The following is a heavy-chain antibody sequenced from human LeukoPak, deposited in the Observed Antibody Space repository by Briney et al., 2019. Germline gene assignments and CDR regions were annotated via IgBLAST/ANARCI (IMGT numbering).Heavy chain of an antibody. CDR1: GYTFTSYG. J-gene: IGHJ4*02. CDR3: ARENYYDSSGLDY. CDR2: ISAYNGNT. V-gene: IGHV1-18*01. Sequence: GESLKISCKGSGYTFTSYGISWVRQAPGQGLEWMGWISAYNGNTNYAQKLQGRVTMTTDTSTSTAYMELRSLRSDDTAVYYCARENYYDSSGLDYWGQGTLVTVSS. D-gene: IGHD3-22*01.